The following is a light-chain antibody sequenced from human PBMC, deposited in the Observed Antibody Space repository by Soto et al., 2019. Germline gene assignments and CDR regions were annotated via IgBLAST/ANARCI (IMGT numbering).Light chain of an antibody. V-gene: IGKV3D-11*01. CDR3: QQRSNWPLT. CDR1: QGLGTN. J-gene: IGKJ5*01. CDR2: GAS. Sequence: EVVTTQSPATLSVSPGERATLSCRASQGLGTNLAWYQQKPGQAPRLLIYGASNRATGIPDRFSGSGSGTDFTLTISRLEPEDFAVYYCQQRSNWPLTFGGGTRLEIK.